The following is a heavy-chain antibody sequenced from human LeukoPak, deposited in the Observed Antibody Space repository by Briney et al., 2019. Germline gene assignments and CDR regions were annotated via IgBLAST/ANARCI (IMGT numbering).Heavy chain of an antibody. J-gene: IGHJ4*02. CDR3: AKETYYDSSGPTDY. CDR2: ISGSGGST. D-gene: IGHD3-22*01. CDR1: GFTFSSYG. Sequence: PGGSLRLSCAASGFTFSSYGMHWVRQAPGKGLEWVSAISGSGGSTYYADSVKGRFTISRDNSKNTLYLQMNSLRAEDTAVYYCAKETYYDSSGPTDYWGQGTLVTVSS. V-gene: IGHV3-23*01.